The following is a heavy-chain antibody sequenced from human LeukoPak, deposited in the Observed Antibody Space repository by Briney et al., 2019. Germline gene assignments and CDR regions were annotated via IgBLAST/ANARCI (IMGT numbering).Heavy chain of an antibody. CDR2: IYYSGTT. CDR3: ARHGGSYFYY. J-gene: IGHJ4*02. Sequence: SETLSLTCTVSGGSISSYYWSWIRQAPGKGLEWIGYIYYSGTTKYNPSLMGRVSISVDTSKNQFSLRLSSVAAADTAVYYCARHGGSYFYYWGQGTLITVSS. CDR1: GGSISSYY. D-gene: IGHD1-26*01. V-gene: IGHV4-59*08.